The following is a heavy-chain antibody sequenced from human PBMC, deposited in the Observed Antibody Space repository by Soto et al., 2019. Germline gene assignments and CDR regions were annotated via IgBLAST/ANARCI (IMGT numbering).Heavy chain of an antibody. J-gene: IGHJ4*02. V-gene: IGHV4-59*08. D-gene: IGHD3-22*01. CDR3: ARALRGYSFDY. CDR1: GDSVTSHY. Sequence: SETLSLTCSFSGDSVTSHYLTWIRQSPEKGLEWIGYMHYTGFSHYNPSLKSRVTISLDTSKNQFSLKLSSVTAADTAVYYCARALRGYSFDYWGQGTLVTVSS. CDR2: MHYTGFS.